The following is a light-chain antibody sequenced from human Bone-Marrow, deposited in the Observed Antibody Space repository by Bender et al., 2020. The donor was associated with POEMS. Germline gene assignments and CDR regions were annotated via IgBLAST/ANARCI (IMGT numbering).Light chain of an antibody. CDR3: CSYGSRNALV. J-gene: IGLJ2*01. V-gene: IGLV2-8*01. Sequence: QSALTQPPSASGSPGQSVTISCTGTSSDVGGYDYVSWYQHHPGKAPKLMIYEVSKRPSGVPDRFSGSKSGNTASLTVSGLQAEDEADYYCCSYGSRNALVFGGGTKLAVL. CDR2: EVS. CDR1: SSDVGGYDY.